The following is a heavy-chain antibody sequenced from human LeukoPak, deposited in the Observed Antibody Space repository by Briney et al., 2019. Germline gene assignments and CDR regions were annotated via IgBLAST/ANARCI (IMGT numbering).Heavy chain of an antibody. Sequence: GGSLRLSCAASGFTFSSYAMSWVRQTPGKGLEWVSGISGSDASTYYTDSVKGRFTISRDNSKNTLYLHMNSLRAEDTAVYYCAKDVTYYFGSGSNPNWFDPWGQGTLVTVSS. J-gene: IGHJ5*02. CDR3: AKDVTYYFGSGSNPNWFDP. D-gene: IGHD3-10*01. V-gene: IGHV3-23*01. CDR2: ISGSDAST. CDR1: GFTFSSYA.